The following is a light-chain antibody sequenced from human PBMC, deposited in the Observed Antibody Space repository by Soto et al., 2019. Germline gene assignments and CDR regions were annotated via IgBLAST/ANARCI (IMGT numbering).Light chain of an antibody. CDR2: GVT. CDR3: FSYAGSYTLV. V-gene: IGLV2-23*02. Sequence: QSALTQPASVSGSPGQSITISCTGTRSDIGSYNNVAWYQKHPGKAPRVMIFGVTKRPSGISNRFFGSKSGSTASLTISGLQAEDEADYFCFSYAGSYTLVFGGGTKLTVL. CDR1: RSDIGSYNN. J-gene: IGLJ3*02.